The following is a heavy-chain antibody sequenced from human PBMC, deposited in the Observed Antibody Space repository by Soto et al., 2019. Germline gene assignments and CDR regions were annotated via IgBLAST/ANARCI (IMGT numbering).Heavy chain of an antibody. CDR2: INPSGGST. J-gene: IGHJ6*02. Sequence: ASVKVSCKASGYTFTSYYMHWVRQAPGQGLEWMGIINPSGGSTSYAQKFQGRVTMTRDTSTSTVYMELSSLRSEDTAVYYCARDNGLEDYDILTGYYRGHYYYGMDVWGQGTTVTVSS. V-gene: IGHV1-46*03. D-gene: IGHD3-9*01. CDR1: GYTFTSYY. CDR3: ARDNGLEDYDILTGYYRGHYYYGMDV.